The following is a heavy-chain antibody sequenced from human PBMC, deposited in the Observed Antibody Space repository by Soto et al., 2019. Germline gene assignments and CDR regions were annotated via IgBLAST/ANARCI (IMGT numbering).Heavy chain of an antibody. Sequence: QVQLVESGGGVVQPGRSLRLSCAASGFTFSSYAMHWVRQAPGKGLEWVAVISYDGSNKYYADSVKGRFTISRDNSKNMLYLTMNSLRAEDTAVYYCARGWDGDTATAGGYWGQGTLVTVSS. CDR1: GFTFSSYA. V-gene: IGHV3-30-3*01. D-gene: IGHD5-18*01. J-gene: IGHJ4*02. CDR2: ISYDGSNK. CDR3: ARGWDGDTATAGGY.